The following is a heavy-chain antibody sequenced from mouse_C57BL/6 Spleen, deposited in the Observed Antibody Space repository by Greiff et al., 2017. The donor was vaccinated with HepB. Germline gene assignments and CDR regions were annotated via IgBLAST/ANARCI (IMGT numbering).Heavy chain of an antibody. CDR1: GFTFSSYG. J-gene: IGHJ2*01. D-gene: IGHD2-4*01. CDR3: AGHPTLIKSDFDY. V-gene: IGHV5-6*01. CDR2: ISSGGSYT. Sequence: EVKLVESGGELVKPGGSLKLSCAASGFTFSSYGMSWVRQTPDKRLEWVATISSGGSYTYYPDSVKGRFTISRDNAKNTLYLQMSSLKSEDTAMYYCAGHPTLIKSDFDYWGQGTTLTVSS.